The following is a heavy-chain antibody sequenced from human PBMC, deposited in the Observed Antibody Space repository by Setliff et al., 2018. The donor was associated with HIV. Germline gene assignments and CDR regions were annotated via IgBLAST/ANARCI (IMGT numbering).Heavy chain of an antibody. CDR3: AREGITGTTLHPY. J-gene: IGHJ4*02. Sequence: GGSLRLSCAASEFTFSSYEMDWFRQAPGKGLEWVSYITGSSDTIYYADSVKGRFTISRDNAKNSLYLQMNTLRAEDTAVYYCAREGITGTTLHPYWGRGTLVTVSS. D-gene: IGHD1-7*01. CDR2: ITGSSDTI. V-gene: IGHV3-48*03. CDR1: EFTFSSYE.